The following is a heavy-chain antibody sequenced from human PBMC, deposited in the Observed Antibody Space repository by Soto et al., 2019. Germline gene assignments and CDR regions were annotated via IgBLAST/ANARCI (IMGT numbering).Heavy chain of an antibody. D-gene: IGHD2-2*02. V-gene: IGHV3-33*01. CDR2: IWYDGNNK. Sequence: QVQLVESGGGVVQPGRSLRLSCAASGFPFSSFGMHWVRQAPGKGLEWVAIIWYDGNNKYYADSVKGRFSISRDNSKNTRYRQMNSLRAEDTAVYYCATNTAAYYYAIGVWGQGTTVTVSS. CDR1: GFPFSSFG. CDR3: ATNTAAYYYAIGV. J-gene: IGHJ6*02.